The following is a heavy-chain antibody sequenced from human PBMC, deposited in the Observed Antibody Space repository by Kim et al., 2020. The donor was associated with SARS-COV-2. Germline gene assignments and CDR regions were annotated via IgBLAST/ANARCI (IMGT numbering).Heavy chain of an antibody. CDR2: ISWNSGSI. V-gene: IGHV3-9*01. D-gene: IGHD3-9*01. CDR1: GFTFDDYA. J-gene: IGHJ4*02. CDR3: AKDNGDILTGYAEY. Sequence: GGSLRLSCAASGFTFDDYAMHWVRQAPGKGLEWVSGISWNSGSIGYADSVKGRFTISRDNAKNSLYLQMNSLRAEDTALYYCAKDNGDILTGYAEYWGQG.